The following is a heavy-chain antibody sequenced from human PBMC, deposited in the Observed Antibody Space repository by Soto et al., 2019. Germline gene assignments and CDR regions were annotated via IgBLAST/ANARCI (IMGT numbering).Heavy chain of an antibody. Sequence: SETLSLTCTLSGGSISSYYWSWIRQPPGKGLEWIGYIYYSGSTNYNPSLKSRVTISVDTSKNQFSLKLSSVTAADTAVYYCARHDSRHYFDYWGQGTLVTVSS. J-gene: IGHJ4*02. CDR1: GGSISSYY. D-gene: IGHD2-21*01. CDR3: ARHDSRHYFDY. CDR2: IYYSGST. V-gene: IGHV4-59*08.